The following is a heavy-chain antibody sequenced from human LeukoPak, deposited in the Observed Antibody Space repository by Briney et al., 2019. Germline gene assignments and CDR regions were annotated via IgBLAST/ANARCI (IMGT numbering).Heavy chain of an antibody. J-gene: IGHJ6*02. CDR2: MNPNSGNT. CDR1: GYTFTSYD. CDR3: ARDGDSSSWYMYYGMDV. D-gene: IGHD6-13*01. Sequence: ASVKVSCKASGYTFTSYDINWVRQATGQGLEWMGWMNPNSGNTGYAQKFQGRVTMTRNTSISTAYMELSSLRSEDTAVYYCARDGDSSSWYMYYGMDVWGQGTMVTVPS. V-gene: IGHV1-8*01.